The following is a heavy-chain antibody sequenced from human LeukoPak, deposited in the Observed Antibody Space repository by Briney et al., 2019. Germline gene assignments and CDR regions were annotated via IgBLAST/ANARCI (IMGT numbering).Heavy chain of an antibody. D-gene: IGHD3-10*01. Sequence: ASVKVSCKASGYTFTSYYMHWVRQAPGQGLEWMGLINPSGGSTSYAQKFQGRVTLTRDMSTSTDYLELSSLRSEDTAVYYCARDYASGSYDFWFDPWGQGTLVTVSS. CDR2: INPSGGST. J-gene: IGHJ5*02. CDR3: ARDYASGSYDFWFDP. V-gene: IGHV1-46*01. CDR1: GYTFTSYY.